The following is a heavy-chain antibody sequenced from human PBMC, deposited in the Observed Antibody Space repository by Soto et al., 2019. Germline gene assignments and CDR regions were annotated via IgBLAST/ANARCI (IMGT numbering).Heavy chain of an antibody. CDR1: RYIFTGYY. D-gene: IGHD2-15*01. J-gene: IGHJ6*01. V-gene: IGHV1-2*02. CDR3: ASCHSAYHYNSLDA. Sequence: AAVKVSCKTSRYIFTGYYMHWVRQAPGQGLEWMGWINPNSGDTNYAQRFKGRVSMTSDTSINTAYLALSMLRPGDTAVFFCASCHSAYHYNSLDAWGQGTTVTVSS. CDR2: INPNSGDT.